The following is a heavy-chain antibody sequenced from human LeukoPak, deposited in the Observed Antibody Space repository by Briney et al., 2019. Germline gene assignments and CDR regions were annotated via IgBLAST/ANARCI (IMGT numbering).Heavy chain of an antibody. CDR1: GFTFDDYG. CDR3: ARTVSSAGWSDDAFDI. V-gene: IGHV3-20*04. CDR2: INWDGGST. Sequence: GGSLRLSCAASGFTFDDYGMSWARQAPEKGLEWVSGINWDGGSTGYADSVKGRFTISRDNAKNFLYLQMNSLRAEDTALYYCARTVSSAGWSDDAFDIWGQGTMVTVSS. D-gene: IGHD6-19*01. J-gene: IGHJ3*02.